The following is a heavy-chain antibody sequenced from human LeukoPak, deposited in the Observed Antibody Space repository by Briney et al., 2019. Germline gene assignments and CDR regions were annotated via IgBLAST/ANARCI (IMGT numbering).Heavy chain of an antibody. J-gene: IGHJ5*02. CDR2: INHSGST. CDR3: AKDNYDSSGYLVT. Sequence: TASETLSLTCAVYGGSFSGYYWSWIRQPPGKGLEWIGEINHSGSTNYNPSLKSRVTISVDTSKNQFSLKLSSVTAADTAVYYCAKDNYDSSGYLVTWGQGTLVTVSS. D-gene: IGHD3-22*01. V-gene: IGHV4-34*01. CDR1: GGSFSGYY.